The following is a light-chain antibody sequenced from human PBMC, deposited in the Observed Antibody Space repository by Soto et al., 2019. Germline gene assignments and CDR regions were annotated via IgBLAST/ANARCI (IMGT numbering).Light chain of an antibody. Sequence: QSALTQPASVSGSPGQSITISCTGTSSDVGGHNDVSWYQQHPGKAPKLLIYAVSNRPSGVSNRFSGSKSGNTASLTISGLQAEDEADYYCCSYTSDITPYVFGTGTKVTVL. CDR3: CSYTSDITPYV. CDR2: AVS. CDR1: SSDVGGHND. V-gene: IGLV2-14*01. J-gene: IGLJ1*01.